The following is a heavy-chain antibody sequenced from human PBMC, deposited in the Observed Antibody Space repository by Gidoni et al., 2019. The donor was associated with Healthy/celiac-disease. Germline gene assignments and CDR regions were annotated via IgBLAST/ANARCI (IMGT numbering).Heavy chain of an antibody. CDR2: IYHSGST. J-gene: IGHJ5*02. D-gene: IGHD4-17*01. V-gene: IGHV4-4*02. Sequence: QVQLQESGPGLVKPSGTLSLTCAVSGGSLSSSNWWSWGRQPPGKALEWIGEIYHSGSTNYNPSLKSRVTISVDKSKNQFSLKLSSVTAADTAVYYCASDDYGDYYGGNWFDPWGQGTLVTVSS. CDR1: GGSLSSSNW. CDR3: ASDDYGDYYGGNWFDP.